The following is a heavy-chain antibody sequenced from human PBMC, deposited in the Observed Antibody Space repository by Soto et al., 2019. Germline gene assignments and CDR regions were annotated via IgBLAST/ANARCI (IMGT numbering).Heavy chain of an antibody. D-gene: IGHD2-15*01. CDR1: GGTFSSYA. Sequence: PPASVKVSCKASGGTFSSYAISWVRQAPGQGLEWMGGIIPIFGTANYAQKFQGRVTITADESTSTAYMELSSLRSEDTAVYYCARDCSGGSCPFDYWGQGTLVTVSS. J-gene: IGHJ4*02. CDR2: IIPIFGTA. V-gene: IGHV1-69*13. CDR3: ARDCSGGSCPFDY.